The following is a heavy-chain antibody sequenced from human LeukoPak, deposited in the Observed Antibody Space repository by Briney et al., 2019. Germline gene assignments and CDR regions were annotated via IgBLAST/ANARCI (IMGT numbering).Heavy chain of an antibody. CDR3: AVGPRYCSSTSCYKMDV. CDR1: GFTFTSSA. V-gene: IGHV1-58*01. J-gene: IGHJ6*04. D-gene: IGHD2-2*02. CDR2: IVVGSGNT. Sequence: SVKVSCKASGFTFTSSAVQWVRQARGQRLEWIGWIVVGSGNTNYAQKFQERVTITRDMSTSTAYMELSSLRSEDTAVYYCAVGPRYCSSTSCYKMDVWGKGTTVTVSS.